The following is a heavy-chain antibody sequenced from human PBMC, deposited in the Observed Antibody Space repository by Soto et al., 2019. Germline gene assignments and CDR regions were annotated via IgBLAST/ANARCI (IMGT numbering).Heavy chain of an antibody. CDR1: GFNFKAYG. CDR2: MSFDGSHK. CDR3: AKGSSSVYYYYYGMDV. V-gene: IGHV3-30*18. Sequence: GGSLRLSCAASGFNFKAYGMHWVRQAPSKGLEWVTVMSFDGSHKYYADSVKGRFTISRDNSENTLYLQMNSLRPEDTAVYYCAKGSSSVYYYYYGMDVWGQGTTVTVSS. D-gene: IGHD6-6*01. J-gene: IGHJ6*02.